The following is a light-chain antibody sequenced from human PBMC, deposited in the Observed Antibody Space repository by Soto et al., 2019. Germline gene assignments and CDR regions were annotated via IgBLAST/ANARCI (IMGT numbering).Light chain of an antibody. CDR2: AAS. Sequence: AIQMTQSPSSLSASVGDRVTITCRASQGIRNDLGWYQQKPGKAPKLLIYAASSLQSGVPSRFGGSGSGTDFTLTISSLQPEDFATYYRLQDYDYPLTFGGGTKVEI. V-gene: IGKV1-6*02. CDR1: QGIRND. J-gene: IGKJ4*01. CDR3: LQDYDYPLT.